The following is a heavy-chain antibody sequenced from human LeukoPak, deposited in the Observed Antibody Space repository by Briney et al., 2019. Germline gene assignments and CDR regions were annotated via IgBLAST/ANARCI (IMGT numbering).Heavy chain of an antibody. Sequence: GGSLRLSCAASGFTFSSYSMNWVRQAPGKGLEWVSSINGRGGSTYYADSVKGRFTISRDNSKNTLYLQMNSLRAEDTALYYCAKADRGSYYGLGDYFDYWGQGTPVTVSS. CDR1: GFTFSSYS. J-gene: IGHJ4*02. D-gene: IGHD1-26*01. V-gene: IGHV3-23*01. CDR2: INGRGGST. CDR3: AKADRGSYYGLGDYFDY.